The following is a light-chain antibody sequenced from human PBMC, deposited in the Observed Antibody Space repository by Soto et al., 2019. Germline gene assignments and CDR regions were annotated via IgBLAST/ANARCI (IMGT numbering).Light chain of an antibody. CDR1: SXDVGGYNY. CDR3: SSYTSSSTLYV. Sequence: SALTQPASVSGSPGQSITISCTGTSXDVGGYNYVSWYQQHPGKAPKLMIYEVSNRPSGVSNRFSGSKSGNTASLTISGLQAEDEADYYCSSYTSSSTLYVFGTGTKVTVL. J-gene: IGLJ1*01. V-gene: IGLV2-14*01. CDR2: EVS.